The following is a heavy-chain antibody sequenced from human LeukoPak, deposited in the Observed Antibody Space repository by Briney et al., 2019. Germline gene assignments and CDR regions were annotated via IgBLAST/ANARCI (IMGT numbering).Heavy chain of an antibody. Sequence: SSVKVSCKASGGTFSSYAISWVRQAPGQGLEWMGRIIPILGIANYAQKLQGRVTITADKSTSTAYMELSSLRSEDTAVYYCARDRGYDSSGYSPTGPLFDYWGQGTLVTVSS. J-gene: IGHJ4*02. D-gene: IGHD3-22*01. CDR1: GGTFSSYA. V-gene: IGHV1-69*04. CDR2: IIPILGIA. CDR3: ARDRGYDSSGYSPTGPLFDY.